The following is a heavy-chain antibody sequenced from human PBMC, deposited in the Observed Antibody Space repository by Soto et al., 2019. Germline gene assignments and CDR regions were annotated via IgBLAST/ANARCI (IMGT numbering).Heavy chain of an antibody. V-gene: IGHV1-2*04. D-gene: IGHD6-13*01. Sequence: ASVKVSCKASGYTFTGYYMHWLRQAPGQGLEWMGWINPNSGGTNYAQKFQGWVTMTRDTSISTAYMELSRLRSDDTAVYYCARAGNSSSWYRPGGDAFDIWGQGTMVTVSS. CDR3: ARAGNSSSWYRPGGDAFDI. CDR2: INPNSGGT. CDR1: GYTFTGYY. J-gene: IGHJ3*02.